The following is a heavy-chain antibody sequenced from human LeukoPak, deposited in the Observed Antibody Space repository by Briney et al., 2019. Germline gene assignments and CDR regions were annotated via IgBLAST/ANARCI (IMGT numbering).Heavy chain of an antibody. J-gene: IGHJ6*03. V-gene: IGHV3-23*01. D-gene: IGHD1-26*01. CDR2: FRGSGGST. Sequence: PGGSLRLSCAASGFTFRILGMSGARRAPGRGREWVSPFRGSGGSTYYADSVKGRFTISRDNSKNTLYLQMNSLRAEDTAVYYCTREGGWVYYMDVWGKGTTVTVSS. CDR1: GFTFRILG. CDR3: TREGGWVYYMDV.